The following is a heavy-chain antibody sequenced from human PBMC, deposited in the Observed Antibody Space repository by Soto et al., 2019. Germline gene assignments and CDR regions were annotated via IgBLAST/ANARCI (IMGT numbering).Heavy chain of an antibody. CDR1: GGSFSGYY. J-gene: IGHJ4*02. D-gene: IGHD3-3*01. CDR2: INHSGST. V-gene: IGHV4-34*01. Sequence: SETLSLTCAVYGGSFSGYYWSWIRQPPGKGLEWIGEINHSGSTNYNPSLKSRVTISVDTPKNQFSLKLSSVTAADTAVYYCARATFDDFWSGYYFPFDYWGQGTLVTVSS. CDR3: ARATFDDFWSGYYFPFDY.